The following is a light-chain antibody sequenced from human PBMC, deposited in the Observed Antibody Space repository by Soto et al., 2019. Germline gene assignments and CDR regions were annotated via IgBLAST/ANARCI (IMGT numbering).Light chain of an antibody. V-gene: IGKV1-9*01. CDR3: QKFNSYPLT. CDR1: QGISSY. J-gene: IGKJ4*01. CDR2: AAS. Sequence: DIQLTQSPSFLSASVGDRVTITCRASQGISSYLAWYQQKPGKAPKLLIYAASTLQSGVPSRFSGGVSGTEFTLTIGNLQPEDFETYYCQKFNSYPLTFGGGTKVEIK.